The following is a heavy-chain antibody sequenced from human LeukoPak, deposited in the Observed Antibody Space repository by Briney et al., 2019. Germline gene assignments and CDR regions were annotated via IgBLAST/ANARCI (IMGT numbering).Heavy chain of an antibody. CDR1: GYTFTSHG. D-gene: IGHD5-12*01. Sequence: ASVKLSCKASGYTFTSHGISWVRQAPGQGLEWMGWISAYNGNTNYAQKPQGRVTMTTDTSTSTAYMELRSLRSDDTAVYYCARVRSGYDPADYWGQGTLVTVSS. CDR2: ISAYNGNT. J-gene: IGHJ4*02. V-gene: IGHV1-18*01. CDR3: ARVRSGYDPADY.